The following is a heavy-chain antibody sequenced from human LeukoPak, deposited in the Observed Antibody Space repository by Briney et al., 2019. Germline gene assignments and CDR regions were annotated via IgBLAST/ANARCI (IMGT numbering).Heavy chain of an antibody. CDR2: IDPSDSYT. Sequence: LGESLKISCKGSGYSFTSYWIGWVRQMPGKGLEWMGRIDPSDSYTNYSPSFQGHVTISTDKSISTVYLQWSSLRASDTAMYYCARHWRADTFRGVMVYWGQGTLVTVSS. CDR3: ARHWRADTFRGVMVY. D-gene: IGHD3-16*01. J-gene: IGHJ4*02. CDR1: GYSFTSYW. V-gene: IGHV5-10-1*01.